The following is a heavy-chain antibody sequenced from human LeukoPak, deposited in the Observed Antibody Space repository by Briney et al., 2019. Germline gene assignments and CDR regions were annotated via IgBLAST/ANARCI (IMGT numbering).Heavy chain of an antibody. CDR1: GFTFSSYE. V-gene: IGHV3-48*03. D-gene: IGHD4-23*01. CDR2: ISSSGSTI. J-gene: IGHJ6*03. CDR3: ASSSGGKSPYYYFYMDV. Sequence: PGGSLRLSCAASGFTFSSYEMNWVRQAPGKGLEWVSYISSSGSTIYYADSVKGRFTISRDNAKNSLYLEMNSLRAEDTAVYYCASSSGGKSPYYYFYMDVWGKGTTVTVSS.